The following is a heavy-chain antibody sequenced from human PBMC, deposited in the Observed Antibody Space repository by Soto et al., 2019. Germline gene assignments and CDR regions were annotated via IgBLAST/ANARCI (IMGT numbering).Heavy chain of an antibody. D-gene: IGHD5-18*01. CDR2: IFHDGTA. Sequence: XATLSLTSSVSGLSISSGSWWNWCRQSPQRGLEYIGEIFHDGTANYYPSFERRVTISVATSKKQFSLNLTSVTAADTAVYYCATNVDTATGYDYWGQGALVTVSS. CDR3: ATNVDTATGYDY. V-gene: IGHV4-4*02. CDR1: GLSISSGSW. J-gene: IGHJ4*02.